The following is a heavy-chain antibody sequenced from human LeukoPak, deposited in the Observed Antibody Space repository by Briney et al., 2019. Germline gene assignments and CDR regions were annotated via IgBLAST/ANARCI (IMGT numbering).Heavy chain of an antibody. D-gene: IGHD3-9*01. CDR2: ISYDGSNK. Sequence: PGGSLRLSCAASGFTFSSYAMHWVRQAPGKGLEWVAVISYDGSNKYYADSVKGRFTISRDNSKNTLYLQMNSLRAEDTAVYYCARGRLRYSPYYYGMDVWGQGTTVTVSS. V-gene: IGHV3-30-3*01. CDR1: GFTFSSYA. CDR3: ARGRLRYSPYYYGMDV. J-gene: IGHJ6*02.